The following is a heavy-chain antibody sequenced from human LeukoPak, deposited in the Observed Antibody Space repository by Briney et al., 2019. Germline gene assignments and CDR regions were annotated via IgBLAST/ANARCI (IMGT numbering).Heavy chain of an antibody. CDR3: AHNEIAAAGAFDY. V-gene: IGHV2-5*08. Sequence: TLSLTCTVSGGSISSYHWSWIRQPPGKALEWLALIYWDDDKRYSPSLKSRLTITKDTSKNQVVLTMTNMDPVDTATYYCAHNEIAAAGAFDYWGQGTLVTVSS. J-gene: IGHJ4*02. D-gene: IGHD6-13*01. CDR1: GGSISSYHW. CDR2: IYWDDDK.